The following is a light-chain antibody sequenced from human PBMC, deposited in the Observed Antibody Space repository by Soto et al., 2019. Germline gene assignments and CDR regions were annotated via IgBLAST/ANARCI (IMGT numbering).Light chain of an antibody. V-gene: IGKV3-20*01. CDR3: QQYGSSLWT. CDR1: QSVSSN. J-gene: IGKJ1*01. Sequence: IVMTQSPATLSMSQGERATLSCKASQSVSSNLAWYQQKPGQAPRLLIYGASSRATGIPDRFSGSGSGTDFTLTTSRLEPEDFAVYYCQQYGSSLWTFGQGTKVDIK. CDR2: GAS.